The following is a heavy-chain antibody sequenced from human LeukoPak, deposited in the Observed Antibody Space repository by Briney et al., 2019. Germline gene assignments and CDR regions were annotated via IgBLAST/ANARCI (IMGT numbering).Heavy chain of an antibody. D-gene: IGHD3-10*01. V-gene: IGHV3-30*02. Sequence: GGSLRLSCAASGFTFRSYGMHWVRQAPGKGLEWVAFIRYDGSNKYYADSVKGRFTISRDNSKNTLYLQMNSLRAEDTAVYYCARLYGSGSLGDYWGQGTLVTVSS. J-gene: IGHJ4*02. CDR1: GFTFRSYG. CDR3: ARLYGSGSLGDY. CDR2: IRYDGSNK.